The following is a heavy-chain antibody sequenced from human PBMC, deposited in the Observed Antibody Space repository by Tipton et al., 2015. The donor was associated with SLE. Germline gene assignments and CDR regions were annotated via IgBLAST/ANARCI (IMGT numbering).Heavy chain of an antibody. V-gene: IGHV4-4*02. CDR1: GGSTSSSNW. CDR2: IYHSGST. CDR3: ARTKGSGSYRYGMDV. D-gene: IGHD3-10*01. Sequence: TLSLTCAVSGGSTSSSNWWSWVRQPPGKGLEWIGEIYHSGSTNYNPSLKSRVTISVDKSKNQFSLKLSSVTAADTAVYYCARTKGSGSYRYGMDVWGQGTTVTVSS. J-gene: IGHJ6*02.